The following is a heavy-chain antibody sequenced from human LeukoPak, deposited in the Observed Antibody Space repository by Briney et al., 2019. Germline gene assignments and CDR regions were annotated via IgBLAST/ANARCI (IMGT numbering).Heavy chain of an antibody. CDR2: INHSGST. D-gene: IGHD3-3*01. CDR1: GGSFSGYY. CDR3: ARAGSITIFGVVIDAFDI. J-gene: IGHJ3*02. Sequence: SETLSLACAVYGGSFSGYYWSWIRQPPGKGLEWIGEINHSGSTNYNPSLKSRVTISVDTSKNQFSLKLSSVTAADTAVYYCARAGSITIFGVVIDAFDIWGQGTMVTVSS. V-gene: IGHV4-34*01.